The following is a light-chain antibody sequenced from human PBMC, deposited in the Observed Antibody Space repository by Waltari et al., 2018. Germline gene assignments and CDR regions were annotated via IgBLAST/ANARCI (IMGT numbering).Light chain of an antibody. CDR1: QTVRSN. Sequence: TVMTQSPATLTLSPGERATLSCRASQTVRSNVAWYQEKPGQAPRLLIYGASIRATGMPARFSGSVSGTEFTLTISNLQSEDFAVYYCQQYDNWPPYTFGQGTKVEI. J-gene: IGKJ2*01. CDR3: QQYDNWPPYT. V-gene: IGKV3-15*01. CDR2: GAS.